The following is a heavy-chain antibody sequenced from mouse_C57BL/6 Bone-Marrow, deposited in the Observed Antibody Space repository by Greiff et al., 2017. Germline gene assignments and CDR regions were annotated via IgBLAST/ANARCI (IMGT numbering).Heavy chain of an antibody. J-gene: IGHJ4*01. Sequence: VKLMESGPELVKPGASVKLSCKASGYTFTSYDINWVQQRPGKGLEWIGWIYPRDGSTKYNEKFKGKATLTVDTASSTAYMELHSLTSEDAAVYFCARAGTGYAMDYWGQGTSVTVSS. D-gene: IGHD3-3*01. CDR2: IYPRDGST. V-gene: IGHV1-85*01. CDR1: GYTFTSYD. CDR3: ARAGTGYAMDY.